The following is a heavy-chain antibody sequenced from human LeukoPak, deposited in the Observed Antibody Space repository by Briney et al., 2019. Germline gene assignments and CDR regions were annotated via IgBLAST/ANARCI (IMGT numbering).Heavy chain of an antibody. V-gene: IGHV4-39*01. CDR2: IYYSGST. Sequence: SETLSLTCTVSGGSISSSSYSWGWVRQPRGEGLEWFGSIYYSGSTYYNPSLKSRVTISVDTSKNQFSLKLSSVTAADTAVYYCASLLELQLNYYDSSGYANYWGQGTLVTVSS. D-gene: IGHD3-22*01. J-gene: IGHJ4*02. CDR3: ASLLELQLNYYDSSGYANY. CDR1: GGSISSSSYS.